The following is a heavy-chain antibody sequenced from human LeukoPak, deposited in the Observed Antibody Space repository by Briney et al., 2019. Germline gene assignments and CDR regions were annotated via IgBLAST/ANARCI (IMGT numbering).Heavy chain of an antibody. CDR1: GGSISSYY. J-gene: IGHJ3*02. D-gene: IGHD3-16*01. V-gene: IGHV4-59*01. CDR3: ARVGGPGNAFDI. Sequence: SETLSLTCTVSGGSISSYYWSWIRQPPGKGLEWIGYIYYSGSTNYNPSLKSRVTISVDTSKNQFSLKLSSVTAADTAVYYCARVGGPGNAFDIWGQGTMVTVSS. CDR2: IYYSGST.